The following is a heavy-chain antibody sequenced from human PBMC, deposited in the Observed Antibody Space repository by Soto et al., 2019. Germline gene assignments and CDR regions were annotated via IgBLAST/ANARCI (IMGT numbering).Heavy chain of an antibody. CDR1: GLTFRNYG. CDR2: VSYDGNNK. CDR3: AKDGGYYYYNGMDV. D-gene: IGHD3-3*01. J-gene: IGHJ6*02. Sequence: GGSLRLSCAASGLTFRNYGMHWVRQAPGKGLEWVAVVSYDGNNKYYPDSVKGRFTISRDNSKNTLYLEMDRLRAEDTAVYYCAKDGGYYYYNGMDVWGQGTTVTVSS. V-gene: IGHV3-30*18.